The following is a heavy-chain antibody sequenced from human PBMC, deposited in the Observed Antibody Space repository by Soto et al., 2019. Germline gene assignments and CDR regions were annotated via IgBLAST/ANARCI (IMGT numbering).Heavy chain of an antibody. V-gene: IGHV1-24*01. D-gene: IGHD6-13*01. CDR2: FDPEDGET. CDR3: ATGGYSSSWYSLPYYYYGMDV. CDR1: GYTLTELS. J-gene: IGHJ6*02. Sequence: QVQLVQSGAEVKKPGASVKVSCKVSGYTLTELSMHWVRQAPGKGLEWMGGFDPEDGETIYAQKFQGRVTMTEDTSTDTAYMELSSLRSEDTAVYYCATGGYSSSWYSLPYYYYGMDVWGQGTTVTVSS.